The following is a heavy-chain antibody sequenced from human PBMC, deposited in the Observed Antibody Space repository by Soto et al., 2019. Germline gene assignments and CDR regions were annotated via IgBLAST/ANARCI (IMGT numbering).Heavy chain of an antibody. CDR3: ARSEEDSDYYYYGMDV. J-gene: IGHJ6*02. CDR1: GDTVSSNSVA. CDR2: TYYRSRWYS. Sequence: SQTLSLTCVGSGDTVSSNSVAWNWVRQSPSRGLEWLGRTYYRSRWYSDYAVSVRSRIDINADTSKNQVSLQLNSVTPEDTAVYYCARSEEDSDYYYYGMDVWGQGTTVTAP. D-gene: IGHD2-15*01. V-gene: IGHV6-1*01.